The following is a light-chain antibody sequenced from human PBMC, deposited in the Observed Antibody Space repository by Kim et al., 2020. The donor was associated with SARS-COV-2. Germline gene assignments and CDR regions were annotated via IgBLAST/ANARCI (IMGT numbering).Light chain of an antibody. CDR2: WAS. CDR3: QQYYSTPMLT. V-gene: IGKV4-1*01. Sequence: DIVMTQSPDCLAVSLGERATINCKSSQSVLYSSNNKNYLAWYQQKPGQPPKLLIYWASTRESGVPDRFSGSGSGTDFTLTISSLQAEDVAVYYCQQYYSTPMLTFGGGTKVDIK. CDR1: QSVLYSSNNKNY. J-gene: IGKJ4*01.